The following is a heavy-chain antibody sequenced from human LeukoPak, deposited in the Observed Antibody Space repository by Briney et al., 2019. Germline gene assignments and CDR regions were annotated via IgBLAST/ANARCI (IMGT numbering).Heavy chain of an antibody. CDR3: ARDLRPYSSSSGFDY. V-gene: IGHV3-9*01. J-gene: IGHJ4*02. Sequence: GRSLRLSCAASGFTFDDYAMHWVRQAPGKGLEWVSGISWNSGSIGYADSVKGRFTISRDNAKNSLYLQMNSLRAEDTAVYYCARDLRPYSSSSGFDYWGQGTLVTVSS. D-gene: IGHD6-6*01. CDR1: GFTFDDYA. CDR2: ISWNSGSI.